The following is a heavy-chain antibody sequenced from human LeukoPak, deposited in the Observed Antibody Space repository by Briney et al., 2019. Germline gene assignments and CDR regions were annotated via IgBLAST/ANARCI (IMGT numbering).Heavy chain of an antibody. D-gene: IGHD6-19*01. CDR3: ATWEYSSGPFDY. CDR1: GYTLTGLS. CDR2: FDPENGET. Sequence: GASVKVSCKVSGYTLTGLSMHWVRQAPGKGLEWMGGFDPENGETIYAQKFQGRVTMTEDTSTDTAYMELSSLRSEDTAVYYCATWEYSSGPFDYWGQGTLVTVSS. J-gene: IGHJ4*02. V-gene: IGHV1-24*01.